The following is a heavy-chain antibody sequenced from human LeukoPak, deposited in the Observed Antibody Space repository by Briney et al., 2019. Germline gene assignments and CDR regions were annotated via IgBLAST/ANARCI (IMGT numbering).Heavy chain of an antibody. J-gene: IGHJ4*02. D-gene: IGHD3-22*01. CDR3: AGSYDSSGYYQGYFDY. CDR2: IYYSGST. Sequence: PSETLSLTCTVSGGSISSYYWSWIRQPPGKGLEWIGYIYYSGSTNYNPSLKSRVTISVDTSKNQFSLKLSSVTAADTAVYCCAGSYDSSGYYQGYFDYWGQGTLVTVSS. CDR1: GGSISSYY. V-gene: IGHV4-59*01.